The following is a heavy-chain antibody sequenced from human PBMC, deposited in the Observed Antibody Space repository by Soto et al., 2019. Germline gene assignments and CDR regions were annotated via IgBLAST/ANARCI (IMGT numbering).Heavy chain of an antibody. CDR3: ARIAGPPGYFDY. D-gene: IGHD7-27*01. CDR2: IDWDDDK. V-gene: IGHV2-70*11. Sequence: GSGPTPVNPKQTLTLTCPFTGFSLSTSEMCVNWIRQPPGKALEWLARIDWDDDKYYSTSLKTRPTISKDTSKNQVVLTMPNMDPADTATYYCARIAGPPGYFDYWGQGILVTV. CDR1: GFSLSTSEMC. J-gene: IGHJ4*02.